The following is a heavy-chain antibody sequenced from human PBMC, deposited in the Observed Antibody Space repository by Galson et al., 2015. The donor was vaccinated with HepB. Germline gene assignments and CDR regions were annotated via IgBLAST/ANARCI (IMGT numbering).Heavy chain of an antibody. CDR3: VVGSGWKTFGPMGLYLPYDY. J-gene: IGHJ4*02. V-gene: IGHV5-10-1*01. D-gene: IGHD6-19*01. Sequence: QSGAEVKKPGESLRISCKGSGYSFTSYWISWVRQMPGKGLEWMGRIDPSDSYTNYSPSFQGHVTISADKSISTAYLQWGSLKASDTAMYYCVVGSGWKTFGPMGLYLPYDYWGQGTLVTVSS. CDR2: IDPSDSYT. CDR1: GYSFTSYW.